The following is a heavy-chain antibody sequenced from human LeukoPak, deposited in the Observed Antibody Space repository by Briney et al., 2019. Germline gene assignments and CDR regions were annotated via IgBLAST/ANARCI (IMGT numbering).Heavy chain of an antibody. J-gene: IGHJ1*01. D-gene: IGHD5-18*01. CDR3: ARADTAMVRIKDEYFQH. CDR1: GFTFSSYW. CDR2: IKQDGGEK. Sequence: GGSLRLSCAASGFTFSSYWMSWVRQAPGKGREWVANIKQDGGEKYYVDSVKGRFTISRDNAKNSLYLQMNSLRAEDTAVYYCARADTAMVRIKDEYFQHWGQGTLVTVSS. V-gene: IGHV3-7*03.